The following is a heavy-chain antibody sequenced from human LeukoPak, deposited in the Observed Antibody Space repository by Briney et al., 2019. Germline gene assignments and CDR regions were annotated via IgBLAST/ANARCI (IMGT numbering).Heavy chain of an antibody. CDR1: GYTFTGYY. Sequence: ASVKVSCTASGYTFTGYYMHWVRQAPGQGLEWMGWINPNSGGTNYAQKFQGRVTMTRDTSISTAYMELSRLRSDDTAVYYCARESVAGRNYYYYYYMDVWGKGTTVTVSS. J-gene: IGHJ6*03. CDR2: INPNSGGT. V-gene: IGHV1-2*02. D-gene: IGHD6-19*01. CDR3: ARESVAGRNYYYYYYMDV.